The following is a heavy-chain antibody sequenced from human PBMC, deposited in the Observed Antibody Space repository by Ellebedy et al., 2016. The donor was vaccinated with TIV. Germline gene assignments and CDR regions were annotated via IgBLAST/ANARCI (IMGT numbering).Heavy chain of an antibody. CDR1: GFTFSSFS. V-gene: IGHV3-64D*06. CDR3: VRSMARGGKPFDAFDI. J-gene: IGHJ3*02. Sequence: GGSLRLSCSASGFTFSSFSIHWVRQAPGKGMEYVSHISGNGDNTYYSDSVKGRFTVSRDNSKKTLDLQMHSLRDDDTALYYCVRSMARGGKPFDAFDIWGQGTLVTVSS. D-gene: IGHD3-10*01. CDR2: ISGNGDNT.